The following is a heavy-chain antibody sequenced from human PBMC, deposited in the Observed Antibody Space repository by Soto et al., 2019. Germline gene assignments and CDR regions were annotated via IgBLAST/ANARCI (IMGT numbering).Heavy chain of an antibody. D-gene: IGHD2-15*01. Sequence: SVKVSCKASGGTFSSYAISWVRQAPGQGLEWMGGIIPIFGTANYAQKFQGRVTITADESTSTAYMELSSLRSEDTAVYYCASRYCSGGSCHNYFDYWGQGTLVTVSS. V-gene: IGHV1-69*13. CDR1: GGTFSSYA. CDR3: ASRYCSGGSCHNYFDY. CDR2: IIPIFGTA. J-gene: IGHJ4*02.